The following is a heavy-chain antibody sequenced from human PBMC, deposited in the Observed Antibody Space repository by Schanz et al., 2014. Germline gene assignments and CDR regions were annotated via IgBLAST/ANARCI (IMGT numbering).Heavy chain of an antibody. CDR1: GFSFGNYG. CDR2: FDAHDGRA. J-gene: IGHJ4*02. Sequence: EVQLLESGGGLVQPGGSLRLSCEASGFSFGNYGMSWVRQAPGKGLEWVSGFDAHDGRAYYADSAKGRFTISRDNSKSTLYLQMNSLRPEDTAVYYCAKDISDTSGKDDYWGQGTLVTVSS. CDR3: AKDISDTSGKDDY. D-gene: IGHD3-22*01. V-gene: IGHV3-23*01.